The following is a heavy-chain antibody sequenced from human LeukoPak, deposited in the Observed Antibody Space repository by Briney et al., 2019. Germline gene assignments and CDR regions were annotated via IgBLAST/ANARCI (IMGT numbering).Heavy chain of an antibody. D-gene: IGHD6-19*01. CDR3: ASGPVQWPDAFDI. CDR2: IKQEGNEK. CDR1: GFTLCIHC. J-gene: IGHJ3*02. V-gene: IGHV3-7*01. Sequence: GGSLRLSCAPSGFTLCIHCMSSGRHAPGKGGEGVTNIKQEGNEKYYVHSVGGGSTTPRDSPKTSLYPQINSVRPDDTAVYYCASGPVQWPDAFDIWGEGRMVTVCS.